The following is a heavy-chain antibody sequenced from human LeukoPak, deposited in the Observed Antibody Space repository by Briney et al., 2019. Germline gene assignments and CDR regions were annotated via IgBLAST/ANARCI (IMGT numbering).Heavy chain of an antibody. D-gene: IGHD3-22*01. CDR1: GFTFSNYA. Sequence: GGSLRLSCAASGFTFSNYAMHWVRQAPGKGLEWVSAISGSGDNTYYSDSVKGRFTISRDNSKNTLYLQMNSLRAEDTAVYYCAKDYSSGYYYDYWGQGTLVTVSS. V-gene: IGHV3-23*01. J-gene: IGHJ4*02. CDR2: ISGSGDNT. CDR3: AKDYSSGYYYDY.